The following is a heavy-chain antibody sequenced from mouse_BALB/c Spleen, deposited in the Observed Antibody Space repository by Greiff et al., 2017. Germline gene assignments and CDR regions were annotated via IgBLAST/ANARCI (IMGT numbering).Heavy chain of an antibody. CDR1: GFTFTDYY. CDR2: IRNKANGYTT. V-gene: IGHV7-3*02. J-gene: IGHJ4*01. CDR3: ARAGYSNYFYYYAMDY. D-gene: IGHD2-5*01. Sequence: EVKVVESGGGLVQPGGSLRLSCATSGFTFTDYYMSWVRQAPGKALEWLGFIRNKANGYTTEYSASVKGRFTISRDNSQSILYLQMNTLRAEDSATYYCARAGYSNYFYYYAMDYWGQGTSVTVSS.